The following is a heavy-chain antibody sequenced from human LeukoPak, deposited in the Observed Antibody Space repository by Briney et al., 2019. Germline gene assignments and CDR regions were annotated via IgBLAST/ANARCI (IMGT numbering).Heavy chain of an antibody. CDR1: GYTFTGYY. CDR3: ARSPGLDTAVVNRP. J-gene: IGHJ5*02. CDR2: INPNSGGT. D-gene: IGHD5-18*01. Sequence: ASVKVSCKTSGYTFTGYYIHWVRQAPGQGLEWMGWINPNSGGTNYAQNFQGRVTLTRDTSINTAYMELGRLRSDDTAVYYCARSPGLDTAVVNRPWGQGTLITVSS. V-gene: IGHV1-2*02.